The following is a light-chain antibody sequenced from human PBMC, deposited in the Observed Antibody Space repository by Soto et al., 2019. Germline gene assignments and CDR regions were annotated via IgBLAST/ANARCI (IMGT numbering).Light chain of an antibody. CDR3: QQYGSPIT. CDR1: QSVSRSY. V-gene: IGKV3-20*01. J-gene: IGKJ5*01. Sequence: EIVFTPAPGTLSSSPGERANISCRASQSVSRSYLAWYQQKYGQAPRLLLYGASSRATGIPDRFSGSGSGTDFTLTISRLEPEDFAVYYCQQYGSPITFGQGTRLEIK. CDR2: GAS.